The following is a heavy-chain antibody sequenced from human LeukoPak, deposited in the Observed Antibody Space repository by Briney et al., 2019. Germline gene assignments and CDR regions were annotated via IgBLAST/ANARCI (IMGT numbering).Heavy chain of an antibody. CDR2: MKQDGSEK. CDR1: GFTFSSYW. Sequence: GGSLRLSCVVSGFTFSSYWMSWVRQAPGQGLEWVANMKQDGSEKYYVDSVKGRFTISRDNAKNSLYLQMNSLRAEDTAVYYCAKDLGYCSGGSCNDVDYWGQGTLVTVSS. J-gene: IGHJ4*02. V-gene: IGHV3-7*03. D-gene: IGHD2-15*01. CDR3: AKDLGYCSGGSCNDVDY.